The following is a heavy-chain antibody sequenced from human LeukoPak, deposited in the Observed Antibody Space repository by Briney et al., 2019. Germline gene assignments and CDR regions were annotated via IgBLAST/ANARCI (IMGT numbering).Heavy chain of an antibody. CDR1: GYTFTSYG. CDR3: ARDTPYSSSSWYSY. J-gene: IGHJ4*02. CDR2: ISAYNGNT. Sequence: ASVKVSCKASGYTFTSYGISWVRQAPGQGLEWMGWISAYNGNTNYAKKLQGRVTMTTDTSPSTAYMELRSLRSDDTAVYYCARDTPYSSSSWYSYWGQGTLVTVSS. V-gene: IGHV1-18*01. D-gene: IGHD6-13*01.